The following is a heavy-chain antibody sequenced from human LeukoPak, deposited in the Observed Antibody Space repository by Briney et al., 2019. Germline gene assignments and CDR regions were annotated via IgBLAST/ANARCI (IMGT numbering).Heavy chain of an antibody. D-gene: IGHD2-15*01. CDR2: XXPGDSDT. V-gene: IGHV5-51*01. J-gene: IGHJ3*02. CDR1: GYSFTXYW. Sequence: GESLKISCKGSGYSFTXYWIGWVRQMPGKXLXXXXXXXPGDSDTRYSPSFQGQVTISADKSISTAYLQWSSLKASDTAMYYCARQLGHCSGGSCGTTNAFDIWGQGTMVTVSS. CDR3: ARQLGHCSGGSCGTTNAFDI.